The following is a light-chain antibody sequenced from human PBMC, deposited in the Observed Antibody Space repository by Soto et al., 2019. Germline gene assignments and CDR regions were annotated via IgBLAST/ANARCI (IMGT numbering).Light chain of an antibody. Sequence: DIQMTQSPSSRSASVGDRVTITCRASQGISNYLAWYQQKPGKVPKLLIYAASTLQSGVPSRFSGSGSGTDFTLTISSLQTEDVATYYGQKYNSAPYTFGQGTKLEIK. J-gene: IGKJ2*01. CDR3: QKYNSAPYT. CDR1: QGISNY. V-gene: IGKV1-27*01. CDR2: AAS.